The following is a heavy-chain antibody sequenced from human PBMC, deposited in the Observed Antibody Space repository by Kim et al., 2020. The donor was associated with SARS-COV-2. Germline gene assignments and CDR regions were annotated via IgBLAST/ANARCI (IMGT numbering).Heavy chain of an antibody. CDR1: GFSFGGYA. CDR2: LSVSGATT. V-gene: IGHV3-23*01. D-gene: IGHD5-18*01. CDR3: AKQKIGYTSDHFDY. Sequence: GGSLRLSCAASGFSFGGYAMSWVRQAPGKGLEWVSGLSVSGATTYYADSVKGRFTISRDNSRDTLYLQMNSLRADDTAVYFCAKQKIGYTSDHFDYWGQGTLVAVSS. J-gene: IGHJ4*02.